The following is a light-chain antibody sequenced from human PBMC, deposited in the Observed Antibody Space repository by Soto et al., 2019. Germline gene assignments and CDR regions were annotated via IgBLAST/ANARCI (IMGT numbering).Light chain of an antibody. CDR2: DAS. Sequence: EIVLTQSPGTLSLSPGERATLSCRASQSVSSSLAWYQQKPGQAPRLLIYDASNRATGTPARFSGSGSGTDFTLTISSLEPEDSAVYYCQQRYNWLTFGGGTKVDIK. J-gene: IGKJ4*01. CDR1: QSVSSS. V-gene: IGKV3-11*01. CDR3: QQRYNWLT.